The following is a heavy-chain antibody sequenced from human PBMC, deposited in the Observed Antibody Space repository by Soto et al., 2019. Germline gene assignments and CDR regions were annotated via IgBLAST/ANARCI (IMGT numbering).Heavy chain of an antibody. D-gene: IGHD1-26*01. CDR1: GFTFSSFA. CDR3: ARSGSYSWLPY. CDR2: ISPNVGST. J-gene: IGHJ4*02. Sequence: GGSLRLSCAASGFTFSSFAVSWVRQAPGKGLEWVSSISPNVGSTYYAGSVKGRFTISRDNSENTLYLQMNSLRAEDTAIYYCARSGSYSWLPYWGQGTPVTVSS. V-gene: IGHV3-23*01.